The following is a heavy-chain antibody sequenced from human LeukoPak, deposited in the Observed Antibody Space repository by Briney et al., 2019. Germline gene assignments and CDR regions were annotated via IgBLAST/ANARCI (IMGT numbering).Heavy chain of an antibody. J-gene: IGHJ6*04. Sequence: SQTLSLTCVISGDIVSSNSAAWFWIRQSPSRGLEWLGRTYYRSKWYNDYAESVKSRLTINPDTSKSQFSLQLNSVIPEDTAVYSWARGPFGKDVGGKGTTVTVP. CDR3: ARGPFGKDV. V-gene: IGHV6-1*01. CDR2: TYYRSKWYN. CDR1: GDIVSSNSAA.